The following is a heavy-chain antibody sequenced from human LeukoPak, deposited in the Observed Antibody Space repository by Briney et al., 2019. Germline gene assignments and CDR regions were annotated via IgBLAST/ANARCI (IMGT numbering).Heavy chain of an antibody. CDR2: IYYSGST. V-gene: IGHV4-39*01. CDR3: ARQVTSGWPRVDY. CDR1: GGSISSSSYY. D-gene: IGHD6-19*01. Sequence: SETLSLTCTVSGGSISSSSYYWGWIRQPPGKGLEWIGSIYYSGSTNYNPSLKSRVTISVDTSKNQFSLKLSSVTAADTAVYYCARQVTSGWPRVDYWGQGTLVTVSS. J-gene: IGHJ4*02.